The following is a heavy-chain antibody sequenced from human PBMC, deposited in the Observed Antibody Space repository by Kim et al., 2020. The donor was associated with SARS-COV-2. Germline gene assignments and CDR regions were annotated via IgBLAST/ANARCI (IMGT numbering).Heavy chain of an antibody. J-gene: IGHJ6*03. V-gene: IGHV3-23*01. CDR3: AKVARTDDYYDSSGYLKYYYYYYMDV. CDR1: GFTFSSYA. CDR2: ISGSGGST. D-gene: IGHD3-22*01. Sequence: GGSLRLSCAASGFTFSSYAMSWVRQAPGKGLEWVSAISGSGGSTYYADSVKGRFTISRDNSKNTLYLQMNSLRAEDTAVYYCAKVARTDDYYDSSGYLKYYYYYYMDVWGKGTTVTVSS.